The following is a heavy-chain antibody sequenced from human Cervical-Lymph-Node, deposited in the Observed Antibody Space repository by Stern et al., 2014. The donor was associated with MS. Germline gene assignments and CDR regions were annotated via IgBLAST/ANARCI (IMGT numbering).Heavy chain of an antibody. CDR1: GYSFTSYW. J-gene: IGHJ6*02. CDR2: LYPGDSDT. D-gene: IGHD6-13*01. V-gene: IGHV5-51*01. CDR3: ARQFRVAAAGPYYYYGMDV. Sequence: EEQLVEYGAEVKKPGESLKISCKGSGYSFTSYWIGWVRQMPGKGLERMGILYPGDSDTRCSPSFQGQVTSAADKSISTAYLQWSSLKASDTAMYYCARQFRVAAAGPYYYYGMDVWGQGTTVTVSS.